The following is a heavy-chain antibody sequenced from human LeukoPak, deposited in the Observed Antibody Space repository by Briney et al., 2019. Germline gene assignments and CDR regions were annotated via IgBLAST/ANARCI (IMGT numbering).Heavy chain of an antibody. Sequence: PGGSLRLFCAASGFTFSSYWMSWVREAPGKGLEGVANIKQDGSEKHYVEAVKGRFTNSRDNAKNSLYLQMNSLRAEDTAVYYCARGVPAAIYYYYYMDVWGKGTTVTVSS. D-gene: IGHD2-2*01. V-gene: IGHV3-7*04. CDR3: ARGVPAAIYYYYYMDV. CDR1: GFTFSSYW. J-gene: IGHJ6*03. CDR2: IKQDGSEK.